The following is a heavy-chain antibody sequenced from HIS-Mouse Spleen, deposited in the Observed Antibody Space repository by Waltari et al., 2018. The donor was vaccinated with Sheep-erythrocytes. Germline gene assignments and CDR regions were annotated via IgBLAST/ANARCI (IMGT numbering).Heavy chain of an antibody. CDR1: GFTFSSYA. D-gene: IGHD3-10*01. CDR2: ISYDGSNK. V-gene: IGHV3-30*04. CDR3: ARVSAGKLKYYFDY. Sequence: QVQLVESGGGVVQPGRSLRLSCAASGFTFSSYAMHWVRQAPGKGREWVAVISYDGSNKDYADSVKGRFTISRDNSKNTLYLQMNSLRAEDTAVYYCARVSAGKLKYYFDYWGQGTLVTVSS. J-gene: IGHJ4*02.